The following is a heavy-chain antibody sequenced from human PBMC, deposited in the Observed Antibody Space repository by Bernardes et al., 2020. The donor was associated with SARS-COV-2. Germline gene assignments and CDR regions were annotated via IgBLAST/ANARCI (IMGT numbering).Heavy chain of an antibody. CDR2: IIPILGIA. J-gene: IGHJ1*01. Sequence: SVKVSCKASGGTFSSYAISWVRQAPGQGLEWMGRIIPILGIANYAQKFQGRVTITADKSTSTAYMELSSLRSEDTAVYYCAREVVVIAIPLPATSTLETEYFQHWGQGTLVTVSS. V-gene: IGHV1-69*04. CDR3: AREVVVIAIPLPATSTLETEYFQH. CDR1: GGTFSSYA. D-gene: IGHD2-21*01.